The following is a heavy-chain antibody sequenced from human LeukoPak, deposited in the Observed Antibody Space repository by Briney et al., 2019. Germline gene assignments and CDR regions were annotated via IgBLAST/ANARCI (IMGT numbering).Heavy chain of an antibody. D-gene: IGHD2-2*01. CDR1: GYSFTSYW. V-gene: IGHV5-51*01. CDR3: ARANCSSTSCLFDY. Sequence: KISCKGSGYSFTSYWIGWVRQMPGKGLEWMGIIYPGDSDTRYSPSFQGQVTTSADKSISTAYLQWSSLKASDTAMYYCARANCSSTSCLFDYWGQGTLVTVSS. CDR2: IYPGDSDT. J-gene: IGHJ4*02.